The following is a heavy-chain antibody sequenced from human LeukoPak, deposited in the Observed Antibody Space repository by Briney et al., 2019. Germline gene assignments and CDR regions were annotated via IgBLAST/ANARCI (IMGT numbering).Heavy chain of an antibody. J-gene: IGHJ3*02. CDR3: ARPTTVTDYDACDI. V-gene: IGHV1-2*02. Sequence: ASLKVSCKASGYTFTDYYIHWVRQAPGQGLEWMGWINPNSGGTNHAQKFQGRVTMTRDTSISTAYMELSSLRSDDTAVYYCARPTTVTDYDACDIWGQGTMVTVSS. CDR2: INPNSGGT. CDR1: GYTFTDYY. D-gene: IGHD4-17*01.